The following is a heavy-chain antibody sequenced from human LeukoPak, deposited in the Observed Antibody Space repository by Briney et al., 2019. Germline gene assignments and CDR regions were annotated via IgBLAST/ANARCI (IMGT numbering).Heavy chain of an antibody. Sequence: ASVKVSCKASGYTFTSYYMHWVRQAPGQGLEWMGIINPSGGSTSYAKKFQGRVTMTRDTSTSTVYMELSSLRSEDTAVYYCARDSRYYYDSSGYQTFDYWGQGTLVTVSS. CDR3: ARDSRYYYDSSGYQTFDY. V-gene: IGHV1-46*01. CDR2: INPSGGST. CDR1: GYTFTSYY. D-gene: IGHD3-22*01. J-gene: IGHJ4*02.